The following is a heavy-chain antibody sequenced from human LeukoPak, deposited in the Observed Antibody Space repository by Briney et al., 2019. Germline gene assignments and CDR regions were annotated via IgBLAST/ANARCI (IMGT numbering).Heavy chain of an antibody. J-gene: IGHJ4*02. Sequence: IXXVRQAPGQGLEWMGGIIPIFGTANYAQKFQGRVTITADESTSTAYMELSSLRSEDTAVYYCARESSSGSVFFDYWGQGTLVTVSS. V-gene: IGHV1-69*01. D-gene: IGHD3-22*01. CDR2: IIPIFGTA. CDR3: ARESSSGSVFFDY.